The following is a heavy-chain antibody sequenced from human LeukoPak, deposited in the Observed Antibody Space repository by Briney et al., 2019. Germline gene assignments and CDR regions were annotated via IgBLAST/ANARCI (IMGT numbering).Heavy chain of an antibody. CDR2: MNPNSGNT. CDR1: GYTFTSYD. J-gene: IGHJ4*02. V-gene: IGHV1-8*01. CDR3: ARAIREREGKSNCSGGSCYSALGYYYSSGYYFPARYSYYFDY. Sequence: ASVKVSCKASGYTFTSYDINWVRQATGQGLEWMGWMNPNSGNTGYAQKFQGRVTMTRNTSISTAYMELSSLRSEDTAVYYCARAIREREGKSNCSGGSCYSALGYYYSSGYYFPARYSYYFDYWGQGTLVTVSS. D-gene: IGHD2-15*01.